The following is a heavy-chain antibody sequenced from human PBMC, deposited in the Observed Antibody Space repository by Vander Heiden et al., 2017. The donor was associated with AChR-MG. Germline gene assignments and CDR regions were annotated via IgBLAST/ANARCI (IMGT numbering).Heavy chain of an antibody. J-gene: IGHJ4*02. CDR3: ARRGYYDGTSYYYY. CDR1: GGSFSSHY. Sequence: QVQLQQCRAGLLEPSETLSLTCGVSGGSFSSHYWTWLRQTPGKGLEWIGEINHTGSTNRNPSLESGVTLSIDTSKKQFSLKLSSVTAADTAVYFCARRGYYDGTSYYYYWGQGTLVTVSS. D-gene: IGHD3-22*01. CDR2: INHTGST. V-gene: IGHV4-34*01.